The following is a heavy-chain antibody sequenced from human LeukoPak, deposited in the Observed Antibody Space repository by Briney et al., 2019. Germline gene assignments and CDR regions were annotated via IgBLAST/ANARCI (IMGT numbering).Heavy chain of an antibody. Sequence: PGGSLRLSCAASGFTVSSNYMSWVRQAPGKGLEWVSVIYSGGSTYYADSVKGRFTISRDNSKNTLYLQMNSLRAEDTAVYYCARENYDSSGYYFDYWGQGTLVTVSS. D-gene: IGHD3-22*01. V-gene: IGHV3-53*01. J-gene: IGHJ4*02. CDR3: ARENYDSSGYYFDY. CDR2: IYSGGST. CDR1: GFTVSSNY.